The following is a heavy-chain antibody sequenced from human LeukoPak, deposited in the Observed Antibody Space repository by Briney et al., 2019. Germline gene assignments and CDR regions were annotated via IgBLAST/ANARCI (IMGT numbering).Heavy chain of an antibody. D-gene: IGHD3-16*01. Sequence: GGSLRLSCVASGFTFSSYSMNWVRQAPGKGLEWVSYISSSSRTIHYADSVKGRFTISRDNAKNALYLQMNSLRAEDTAVYYCVRESYGGFDYWGQGSLVTVSS. CDR2: ISSSSRTI. CDR1: GFTFSSYS. V-gene: IGHV3-48*04. J-gene: IGHJ4*02. CDR3: VRESYGGFDY.